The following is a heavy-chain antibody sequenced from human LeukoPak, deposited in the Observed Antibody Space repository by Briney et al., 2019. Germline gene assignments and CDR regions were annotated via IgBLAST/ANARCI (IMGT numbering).Heavy chain of an antibody. Sequence: GGSLRLSCAASGFTFSSYAMHWVRQAPGKGLEWVAVISYDGSNKYYADSVKGRFTISRDNSKNTLYLQMNSLRAEDTAVYYCARDRYDFWSGYRNTYYYYGMDVWGQGTTVTVSS. D-gene: IGHD3-3*01. CDR1: GFTFSSYA. CDR2: ISYDGSNK. J-gene: IGHJ6*02. CDR3: ARDRYDFWSGYRNTYYYYGMDV. V-gene: IGHV3-30-3*01.